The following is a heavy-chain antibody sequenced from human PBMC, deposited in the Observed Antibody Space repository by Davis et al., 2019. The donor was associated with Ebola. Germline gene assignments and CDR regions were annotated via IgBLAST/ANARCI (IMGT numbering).Heavy chain of an antibody. CDR2: IYHSGST. V-gene: IGHV4-30-2*01. CDR3: ARDRGTGYCSGGTCYSKVHYFDY. CDR1: GGSISSGGYS. Sequence: PSETLSLTCAVSGGSISSGGYSWSWIRQPPGKGLEWIGYIYHSGSTYYNPSLKSRVTISVDTSKNQFSLKLSSVTAADTAVYYCARDRGTGYCSGGTCYSKVHYFDYWGQGTLVTVSS. D-gene: IGHD2-15*01. J-gene: IGHJ4*02.